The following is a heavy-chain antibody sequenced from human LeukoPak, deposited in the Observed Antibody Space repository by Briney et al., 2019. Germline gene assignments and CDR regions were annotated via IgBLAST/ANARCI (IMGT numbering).Heavy chain of an antibody. CDR1: GGSISSYY. D-gene: IGHD2-15*01. Sequence: PSETLTLTCTVSGGSISSYYWTWIRQPPGRGLEWIGYIYYIGSTNNNPSLKSRVTISVDTSKNQFSLKVNSVTAADTAVYYYARGRNSWPARFDCWGQGTLVTVSS. V-gene: IGHV4-59*01. CDR3: ARGRNSWPARFDC. CDR2: IYYIGST. J-gene: IGHJ5*01.